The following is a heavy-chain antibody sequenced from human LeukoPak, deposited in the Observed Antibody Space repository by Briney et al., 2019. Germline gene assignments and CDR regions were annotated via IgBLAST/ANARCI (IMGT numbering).Heavy chain of an antibody. CDR3: ARGRNGFFDY. D-gene: IGHD5-24*01. CDR1: GFTFSTSW. V-gene: IGHV3-74*01. CDR2: INSDGGGT. Sequence: GGSLRLSCAASGFTFSTSWMHWVRQAPGKGLVWVSQINSDGGGTRYADSVKGRLTISRDNAKNTVYLQMNSLRTDDTAMYYCARGRNGFFDYWGHGTLVTVSS. J-gene: IGHJ4*01.